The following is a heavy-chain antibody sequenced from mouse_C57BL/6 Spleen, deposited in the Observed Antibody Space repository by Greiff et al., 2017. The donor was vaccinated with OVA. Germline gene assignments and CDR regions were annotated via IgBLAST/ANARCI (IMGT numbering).Heavy chain of an antibody. D-gene: IGHD3-2*02. CDR3: ARPLDSSGYGFAY. CDR1: GFSLTSYG. Sequence: QVQLQQSGPGLVAPSQSLSITCTVSGFSLTSYGVHWVRQPPGKGLEWLVVIWSDGSTTYNSALKSRLSISKDNSKSQVFLKMNSLQTDDTAMYYCARPLDSSGYGFAYWGQGTLVTVSA. J-gene: IGHJ3*01. CDR2: IWSDGST. V-gene: IGHV2-6*03.